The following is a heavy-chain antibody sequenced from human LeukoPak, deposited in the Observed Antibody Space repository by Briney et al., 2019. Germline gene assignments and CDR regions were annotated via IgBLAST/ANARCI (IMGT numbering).Heavy chain of an antibody. CDR1: GASINNNFY. J-gene: IGHJ4*02. CDR3: ARGRVVGAD. CDR2: IHYSGST. D-gene: IGHD2-15*01. Sequence: PSETLSLTYTVSGASINNNFYWSWIRQPPGKGLEWLGCIHYSGSTNYNPSLMSRVTISRDTSKNQFSLKLNSVTAADTAVYYCARGRVVGADWGQGTLVTVSS. V-gene: IGHV4-59*01.